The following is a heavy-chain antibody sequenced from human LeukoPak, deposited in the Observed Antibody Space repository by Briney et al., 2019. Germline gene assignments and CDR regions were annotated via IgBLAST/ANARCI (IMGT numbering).Heavy chain of an antibody. D-gene: IGHD2-2*01. CDR1: GGSFSGYY. CDR3: ARHKRYCSSTSCSTEFDY. J-gene: IGHJ4*02. Sequence: SETLSLTCALYGGSFSGYYWSWICQPPGKGLEWIGEINHSGSTNYNPSLKSRVTISVDTSKNQFSLKLSSVTAADTAVYYCARHKRYCSSTSCSTEFDYWGQGTLVTVSS. V-gene: IGHV4-34*01. CDR2: INHSGST.